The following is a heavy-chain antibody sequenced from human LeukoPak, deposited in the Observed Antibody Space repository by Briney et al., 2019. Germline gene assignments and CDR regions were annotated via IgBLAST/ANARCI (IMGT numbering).Heavy chain of an antibody. D-gene: IGHD6-13*01. CDR2: IPHDGINQ. V-gene: IGHV3-30-3*01. CDR3: TRDNGGSRPQIAATATGDY. J-gene: IGHJ4*02. CDR1: GFTFSGYA. Sequence: GGSLRLSCAASGFTFSGYAMHWVRQAPGTGLEWVAAIPHDGINQHYPDSVKGRFTISRDNSKNTLYLQMNSLRGEDTAIYYCTRDNGGSRPQIAATATGDYWGQGTLVTVSS.